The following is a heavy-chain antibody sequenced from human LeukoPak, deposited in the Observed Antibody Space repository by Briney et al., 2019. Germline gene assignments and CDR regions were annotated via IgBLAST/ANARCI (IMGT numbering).Heavy chain of an antibody. CDR3: ARDYSGWGRDFDY. V-gene: IGHV3-21*01. D-gene: IGHD6-19*01. CDR2: ISSSSSYI. Sequence: GGSLRLSCAASGFTFSSYSMNWVRQAPGKGLEWVSSISSSSSYIYYADSVKGRSTISRDNAKNSLYLQMNSLRAEDTAVYYCARDYSGWGRDFDYWGQGTLVTVSS. J-gene: IGHJ4*02. CDR1: GFTFSSYS.